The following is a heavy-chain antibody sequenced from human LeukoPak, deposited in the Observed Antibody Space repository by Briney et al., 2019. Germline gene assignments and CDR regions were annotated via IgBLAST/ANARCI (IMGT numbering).Heavy chain of an antibody. CDR2: IDAGNGNT. V-gene: IGHV1-3*01. J-gene: IGHJ4*02. Sequence: ASVKDSCKASGFTFINYAIHWVRQAPGQGLEWMGWIDAGNGNTKYSQKFQGRVSITRDTSASTAYMELSSLKSEDTAVYYCARLYYHDNSGYPFGVFDYWGQGTLVTVSS. CDR3: ARLYYHDNSGYPFGVFDY. D-gene: IGHD3-22*01. CDR1: GFTFINYA.